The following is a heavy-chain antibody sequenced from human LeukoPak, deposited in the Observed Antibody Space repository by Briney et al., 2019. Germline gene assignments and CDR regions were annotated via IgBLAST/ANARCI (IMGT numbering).Heavy chain of an antibody. CDR3: ARCVRTSCYTSWFDP. D-gene: IGHD2-2*02. Sequence: ASVKVSCNGTGSTFTSNGISCERHSTGQALERIGWISAYNANTNYAQKLQGRVTMTTDTSTSTAYMELRSLRSDDTAVYYCARCVRTSCYTSWFDPWGQGTLVTVSS. CDR1: GSTFTSNG. CDR2: ISAYNANT. J-gene: IGHJ5*02. V-gene: IGHV1-18*04.